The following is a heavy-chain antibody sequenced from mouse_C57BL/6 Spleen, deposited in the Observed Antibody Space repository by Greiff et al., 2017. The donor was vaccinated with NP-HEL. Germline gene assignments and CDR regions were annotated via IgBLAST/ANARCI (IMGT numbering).Heavy chain of an antibody. CDR2: IYPSDSET. Sequence: QVQLQQPGAELVRPGSSVKLSCKASGYTFTSYWMDWVKQRPGQGLEWIGNIYPSDSETHYNQKFKDKATLTVDKSSSTAYMQLSSLTSEDSAVYYCARWGTVGYFDYWGQGTTLTVSS. V-gene: IGHV1-61*01. CDR3: ARWGTVGYFDY. CDR1: GYTFTSYW. J-gene: IGHJ2*01. D-gene: IGHD1-1*01.